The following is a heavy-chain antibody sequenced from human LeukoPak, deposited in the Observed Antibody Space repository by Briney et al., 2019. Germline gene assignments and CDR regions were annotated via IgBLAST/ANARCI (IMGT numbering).Heavy chain of an antibody. CDR1: GYTFSTYG. V-gene: IGHV1-18*01. Sequence: ASVKVSCKASGYTFSTYGISWVRQAPGQGLEWMGWILPYSGNTNYAQKLQGRVSVTTDTSTTTAYMELRSLTSDDTAVYYCAKDRRGSRNSLDVWGQGTTITASS. D-gene: IGHD3-16*01. CDR2: ILPYSGNT. CDR3: AKDRRGSRNSLDV. J-gene: IGHJ6*02.